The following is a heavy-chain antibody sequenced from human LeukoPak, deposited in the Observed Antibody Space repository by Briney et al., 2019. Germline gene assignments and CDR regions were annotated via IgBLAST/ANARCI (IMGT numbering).Heavy chain of an antibody. CDR2: ISGSGGST. Sequence: GGSLRLSCAASGFTFSSYAMSWVRQAPGKGLEWVSAISGSGGSTYYADSVKGRFTISRDNSKNTLYLQMNSLRAEDTAVYCCAKVPPYYGSGLFPNWFDPWGQGTLVTVSS. D-gene: IGHD3-10*01. J-gene: IGHJ5*02. CDR1: GFTFSSYA. V-gene: IGHV3-23*01. CDR3: AKVPPYYGSGLFPNWFDP.